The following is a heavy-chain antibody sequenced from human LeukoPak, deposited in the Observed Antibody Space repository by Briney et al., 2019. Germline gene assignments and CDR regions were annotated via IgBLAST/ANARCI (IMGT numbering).Heavy chain of an antibody. J-gene: IGHJ4*02. V-gene: IGHV1-24*01. D-gene: IGHD3-22*01. Sequence: ASVKVSCKVSGYTLTELSMHWVRQAPGKGLEWMGGSDPEDGETIYARKFQGRVTMTEDTSTDTAYMELSSLRSEDTAVYYCATALLYDSSGYAPSDYWGQGTLVTVSS. CDR1: GYTLTELS. CDR3: ATALLYDSSGYAPSDY. CDR2: SDPEDGET.